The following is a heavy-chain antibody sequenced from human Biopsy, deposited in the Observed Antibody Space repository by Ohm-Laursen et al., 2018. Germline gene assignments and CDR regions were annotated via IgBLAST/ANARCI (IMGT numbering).Heavy chain of an antibody. Sequence: GSLRLSCTASGFSFSDYHMRWIRQAPGRGLEWVSYISGGGTIYYGDSMKGRVTISRDNAKNSLYLQMHSLRAEDTAVYYCVRLLRPKGELDYWGQGTLVTVSS. CDR2: ISGGGTI. D-gene: IGHD6-25*01. CDR3: VRLLRPKGELDY. J-gene: IGHJ4*02. CDR1: GFSFSDYH. V-gene: IGHV3-11*01.